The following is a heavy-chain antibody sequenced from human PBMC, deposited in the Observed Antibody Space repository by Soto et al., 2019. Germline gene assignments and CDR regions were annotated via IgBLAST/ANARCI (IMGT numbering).Heavy chain of an antibody. CDR2: INAGNGNT. CDR1: GYTFTSYA. Sequence: ASVKVSCKASGYTFTSYAMHWVRQAPGQRLEWMGWINAGNGNTKYSQKFQGRVTITRDTSASTTYMELSSLRSEDTAVYYCARVQFRGNFDYWGQGTLVTVSS. D-gene: IGHD1-1*01. CDR3: ARVQFRGNFDY. V-gene: IGHV1-3*01. J-gene: IGHJ4*02.